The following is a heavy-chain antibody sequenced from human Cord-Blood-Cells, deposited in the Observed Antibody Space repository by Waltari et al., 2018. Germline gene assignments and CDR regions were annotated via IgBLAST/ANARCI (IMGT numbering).Heavy chain of an antibody. Sequence: QVQLVESGGGVVQPGRSLRLSCAASGFTFSSYGMHWVRQAPGKGLEWVAVISYDGSNKYYADSVKGRFTISRDNSKNTLYLQMNSLRAEDTAVYYCAKKRTTSLFFDYWGQGTLVTVSS. CDR1: GFTFSSYG. CDR2: ISYDGSNK. J-gene: IGHJ4*02. CDR3: AKKRTTSLFFDY. V-gene: IGHV3-30*18.